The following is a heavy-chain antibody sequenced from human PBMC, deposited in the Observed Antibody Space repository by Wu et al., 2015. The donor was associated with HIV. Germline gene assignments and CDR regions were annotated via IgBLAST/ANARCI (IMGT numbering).Heavy chain of an antibody. J-gene: IGHJ4*02. Sequence: QVQLVQSGAEVTKPGASVRVSCQTSGYSFTAHYIHWVRQAPGQGLEWMGRIIPMFDLTFYAPKFRGRVTITADESTGTAYMEVNSLRSEDTAIYYCTRMVTTGVTYIDWGQGTLVTVSS. CDR2: IIPMFDLT. CDR3: TRMVTTGVTYID. V-gene: IGHV1-69*18. CDR1: GYSFTAHY. D-gene: IGHD1-1*01.